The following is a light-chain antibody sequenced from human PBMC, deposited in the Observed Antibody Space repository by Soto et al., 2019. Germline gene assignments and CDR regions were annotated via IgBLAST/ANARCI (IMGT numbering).Light chain of an antibody. CDR3: AAWDDSLSGPV. Sequence: QSALTQPASVSGSPGQSITISCTGSSSDIGTYNFVSWYQHYPGTAPKLVIYEGTRRPPEVSNRFSGSKSGSTASLSISGLQAEDEAHYYCAAWDDSLSGPVFGGGTKLTVL. V-gene: IGLV2-23*01. J-gene: IGLJ3*02. CDR1: SSDIGTYNF. CDR2: EGT.